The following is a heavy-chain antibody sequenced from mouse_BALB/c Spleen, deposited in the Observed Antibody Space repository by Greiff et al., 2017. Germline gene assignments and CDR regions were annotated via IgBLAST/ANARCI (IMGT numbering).Heavy chain of an antibody. CDR2: ISYSGST. J-gene: IGHJ2*01. V-gene: IGHV3-8*02. CDR1: GDSITSCY. Sequence: EVKLMESGPSLVKPSQTLSLTCSVTGDSITSCYWNWIRKFPGNKLEYMGYISYSGSTYYNPSLKSRISITRDTSKNQYYLQLNSVTTEDTATYYCASNYYGSSYDYFDYWGQGTTLTVSS. D-gene: IGHD1-1*01. CDR3: ASNYYGSSYDYFDY.